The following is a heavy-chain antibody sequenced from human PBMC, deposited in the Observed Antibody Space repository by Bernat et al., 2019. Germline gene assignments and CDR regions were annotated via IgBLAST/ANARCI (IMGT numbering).Heavy chain of an antibody. D-gene: IGHD4-23*01. CDR2: MNPNSGNT. Sequence: QVQLVQSGAEVKKPGASVKVSCKASGYTFTSYDINWVRQATGQGLEWMGWMNPNSGNTGYAQKFQGRVTMTRNTSISTAYMELSSLRSEDTAVYYCARGQILWEVYYGGNSYDYWGQGTLVTVSS. J-gene: IGHJ4*02. CDR1: GYTFTSYD. CDR3: ARGQILWEVYYGGNSYDY. V-gene: IGHV1-8*01.